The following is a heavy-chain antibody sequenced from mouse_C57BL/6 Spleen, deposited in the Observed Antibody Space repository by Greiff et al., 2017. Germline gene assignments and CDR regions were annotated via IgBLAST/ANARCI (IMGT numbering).Heavy chain of an antibody. V-gene: IGHV1-26*01. Sequence: EVQLQQSGPELVKPGASVKISCKASGYTFTDYYMNWVKQSHGKSLEWIGDINPNNGGTSYNQKFKGKATLTVDKSSSTAYMELRSLTSEDSAVYYCAREGAYYYGDESEGYFDVWGTGTAVTVSS. CDR3: AREGAYYYGDESEGYFDV. CDR1: GYTFTDYY. CDR2: INPNNGGT. J-gene: IGHJ1*03. D-gene: IGHD1-1*01.